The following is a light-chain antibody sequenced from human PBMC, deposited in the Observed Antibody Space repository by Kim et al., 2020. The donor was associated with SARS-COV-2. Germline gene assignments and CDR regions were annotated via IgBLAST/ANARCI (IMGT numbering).Light chain of an antibody. CDR1: QSLISW. V-gene: IGKV1-5*03. CDR2: STS. Sequence: EIQMPQLPPTLSASVGARVTITCRASQSLISWVAWYQQKPGKAPDLLIYSTSTLQSGVPSRFSGSRSGTEFTLTISSLQPHDFATYYCQQYYTYPYTFGQGTKVDIK. J-gene: IGKJ2*01. CDR3: QQYYTYPYT.